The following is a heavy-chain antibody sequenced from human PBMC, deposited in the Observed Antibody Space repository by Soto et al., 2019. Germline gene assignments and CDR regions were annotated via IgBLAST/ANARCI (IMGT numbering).Heavy chain of an antibody. J-gene: IGHJ4*02. D-gene: IGHD3-16*01. CDR3: ARSQRGRTAFTFDY. V-gene: IGHV4-61*01. CDR1: GDSVSNDNYY. CDR2: TYYSGTT. Sequence: SETLSLTCAVSGDSVSNDNYYWSWIRQPPGKGPEWIGYTYYSGTTNYNSYLKSRLSLSVDMSKNQFSLKLASVTAADTAVYFCARSQRGRTAFTFDYWGQGALVTVSS.